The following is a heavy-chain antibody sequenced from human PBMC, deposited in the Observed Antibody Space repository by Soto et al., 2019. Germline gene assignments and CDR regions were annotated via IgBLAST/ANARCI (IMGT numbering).Heavy chain of an antibody. J-gene: IGHJ4*02. D-gene: IGHD5-12*01. CDR3: ARVGRLRFFDY. Sequence: GGSLRLSCAASGFIFSSCKMSWVRQAPGKGLEWVADITGSSDTIHYADSVKGRFTISRENAKNSLYLQMNSLRAADTAVYYCARVGRLRFFDYWGQGTLVTVSS. V-gene: IGHV3-48*01. CDR1: GFIFSSCK. CDR2: ITGSSDTI.